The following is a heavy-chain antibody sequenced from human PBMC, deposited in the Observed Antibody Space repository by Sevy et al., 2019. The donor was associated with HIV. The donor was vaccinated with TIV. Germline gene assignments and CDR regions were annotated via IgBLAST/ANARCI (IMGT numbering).Heavy chain of an antibody. CDR2: IWYDGSNK. Sequence: GGSLRLSCAASGFTFSSYGMHWVRQAPGKGLEWVAVIWYDGSNKYYADSVKGRFTISRDNSKNTLYLQMNSLRADDTAVYYCARGEEVLLWFGESLRALFDYWGQGTLVTVSS. V-gene: IGHV3-33*01. CDR1: GFTFSSYG. D-gene: IGHD3-10*01. CDR3: ARGEEVLLWFGESLRALFDY. J-gene: IGHJ4*02.